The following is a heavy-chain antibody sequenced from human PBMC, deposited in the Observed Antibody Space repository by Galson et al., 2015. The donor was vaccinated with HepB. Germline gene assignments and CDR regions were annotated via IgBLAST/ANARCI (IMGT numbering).Heavy chain of an antibody. Sequence: SLRLSCAASGFTFSGSDMHWVRQTSGKGLEWVGHIGSTVNDYATTYAASVKGRFTISRDDSKNTAYLQMNSLKTEDTAVYYCTRHRTGLWFGELLSWFDPWGQGTLVTVSS. CDR3: TRHRTGLWFGELLSWFDP. D-gene: IGHD3-10*01. J-gene: IGHJ5*02. CDR2: IGSTVNDYAT. V-gene: IGHV3-73*01. CDR1: GFTFSGSD.